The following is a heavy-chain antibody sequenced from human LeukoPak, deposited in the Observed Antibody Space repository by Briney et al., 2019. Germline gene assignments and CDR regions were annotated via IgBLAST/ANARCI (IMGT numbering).Heavy chain of an antibody. CDR1: GGSISSGGYS. D-gene: IGHD3-3*01. V-gene: IGHV4-30-2*01. J-gene: IGHJ5*02. CDR2: IYHSGST. CDR3: ARGRGFEWLLSEAYNWFDP. Sequence: SETLSLTCAVSGGSISSGGYSWSWIRQPPGKGLEWIGYIYHSGSTYYNPSLKSRVTISVDRSKNQFSLKLSSVTAADTAVYYCARGRGFEWLLSEAYNWFDPWGQGTLVTASS.